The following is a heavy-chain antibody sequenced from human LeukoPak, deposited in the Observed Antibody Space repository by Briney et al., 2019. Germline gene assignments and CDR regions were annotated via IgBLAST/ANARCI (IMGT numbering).Heavy chain of an antibody. D-gene: IGHD2-21*01. V-gene: IGHV3-30*02. CDR1: GFTFSSND. CDR3: AKGSDWSCDY. Sequence: GGSLRLSCAASGFTFSSNDIHWVRQGPGKGLEWMSFIKFDGSYKWYADSVKGRFTVSRDNAKNTVYLEMNSLRAEDTAFYYCAKGSDWSCDYWGQGTLVTVSS. J-gene: IGHJ4*02. CDR2: IKFDGSYK.